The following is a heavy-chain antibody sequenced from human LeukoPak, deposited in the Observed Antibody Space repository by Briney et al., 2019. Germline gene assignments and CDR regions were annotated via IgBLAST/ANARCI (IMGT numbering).Heavy chain of an antibody. CDR1: GYSISSGYY. V-gene: IGHV4-38-2*02. Sequence: SETLSLTCTVSGYSISSGYYWGWIRQPPGKGLEWIGEIYHSGSTNYNPSLKSRVTISLDKSKNQFSLKLSSVTAADTAVYYCAREAPYDFWSGYTGRLDYWGQGTLVTVSS. D-gene: IGHD3-3*01. J-gene: IGHJ4*02. CDR2: IYHSGST. CDR3: AREAPYDFWSGYTGRLDY.